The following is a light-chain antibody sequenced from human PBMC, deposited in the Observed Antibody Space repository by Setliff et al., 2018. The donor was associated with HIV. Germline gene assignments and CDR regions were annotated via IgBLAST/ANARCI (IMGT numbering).Light chain of an antibody. Sequence: ALTQPASVSGSPGQSTTISCTGTSSDVGGYNYVSWYQQHPGKAPKLMISEVSNRPSGVSNRFSGSKSGNTASLTISGLQADDEADYYCTSYTTSNTITRVFGTGTKVTVL. V-gene: IGLV2-14*01. CDR1: SSDVGGYNY. CDR3: TSYTTSNTITRV. J-gene: IGLJ1*01. CDR2: EVS.